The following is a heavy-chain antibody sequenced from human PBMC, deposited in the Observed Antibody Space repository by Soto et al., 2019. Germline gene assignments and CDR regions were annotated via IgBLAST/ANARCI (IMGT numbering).Heavy chain of an antibody. Sequence: QVQLVQSGAEVKKPGSSVKVSCKASGGTFSSYTISWVRQAPGQGLEWMGRIIPLLGIANYAQKLQGRVTITADKSTSTAYMELSSLRSEDTAVYYCARTYCSGGSCSGQTSYYYGMDVWGQGTTVTVSS. D-gene: IGHD2-15*01. CDR2: IIPLLGIA. V-gene: IGHV1-69*02. CDR3: ARTYCSGGSCSGQTSYYYGMDV. CDR1: GGTFSSYT. J-gene: IGHJ6*02.